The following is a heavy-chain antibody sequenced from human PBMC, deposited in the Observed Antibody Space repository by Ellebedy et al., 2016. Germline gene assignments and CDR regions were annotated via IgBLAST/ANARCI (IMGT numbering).Heavy chain of an antibody. CDR2: IKSKPNGGTT. V-gene: IGHV3-15*01. Sequence: GESLKISXAASGFTFSNAWMSWVRQAPGKGLEWVGRIKSKPNGGTTDYAAPVKGRFTISRDDSKNTLYLQMNSLKTEDTAVYYCTTPTDLGHYDICNYWGQGTLVTVSS. D-gene: IGHD3-9*01. J-gene: IGHJ4*02. CDR1: GFTFSNAW. CDR3: TTPTDLGHYDICNY.